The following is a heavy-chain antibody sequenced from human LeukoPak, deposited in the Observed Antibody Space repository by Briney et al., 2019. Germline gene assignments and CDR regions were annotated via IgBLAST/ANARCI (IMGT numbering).Heavy chain of an antibody. CDR3: AVQRTLWQQVLDH. J-gene: IGHJ4*02. D-gene: IGHD6-13*01. CDR1: GFTFSKYA. Sequence: GGSLRLSCAASGFTFSKYAVTWVRQAPGKGLEWVSAISSSTLKIYYADSVKGRFTISRDNSKNTLYLQMNSLRAEDTAVYYCAVQRTLWQQVLDHWGQGVLVTVSS. V-gene: IGHV3-23*01. CDR2: ISSSTLKI.